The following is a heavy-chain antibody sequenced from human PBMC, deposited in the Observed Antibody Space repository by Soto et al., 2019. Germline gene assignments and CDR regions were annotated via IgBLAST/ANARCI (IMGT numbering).Heavy chain of an antibody. V-gene: IGHV1-18*01. J-gene: IGHJ4*02. Sequence: ASVKFSCKASGCTFTSYGISWVRQAPGQGLEWMGWISAYNGNTNYAQKLQGRVTMTTDTSTSTAYMELRSLRSDDTAVYYCARVTWWLRGSGVDYWGQGTLVTVSS. CDR3: ARVTWWLRGSGVDY. CDR1: GCTFTSYG. CDR2: ISAYNGNT. D-gene: IGHD5-12*01.